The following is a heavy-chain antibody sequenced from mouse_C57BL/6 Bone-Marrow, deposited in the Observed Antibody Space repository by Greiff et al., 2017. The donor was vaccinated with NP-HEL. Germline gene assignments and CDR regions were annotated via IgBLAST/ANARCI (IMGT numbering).Heavy chain of an antibody. Sequence: EVKLMESGPGLVKPSQSLSLTCSVTGYSITSGYYWNWIRQFPGNKLEWMGYISYDGSNNYNPSLKNRISITRDTSKNQFFLKLNSVTTEDTATYYCARRNYGYPDYWGQGTTLTVSS. V-gene: IGHV3-6*01. D-gene: IGHD2-2*01. CDR2: ISYDGSN. CDR1: GYSITSGYY. J-gene: IGHJ2*01. CDR3: ARRNYGYPDY.